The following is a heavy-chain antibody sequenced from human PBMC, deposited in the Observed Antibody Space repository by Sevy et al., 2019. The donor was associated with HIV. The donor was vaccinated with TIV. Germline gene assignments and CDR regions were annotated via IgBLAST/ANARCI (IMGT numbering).Heavy chain of an antibody. D-gene: IGHD3-10*01. J-gene: IGHJ6*03. Sequence: SETLSLTCAVSGYSTSSGYYWGWIRQPPGKGLEGIGSIYHTARTDHNPSLKSRVIISMDTSKNQFSLKRSSVTAADTAVYYCARVVYYNGSGSYYNGNYYYMDVWGKGTTVTVSS. CDR1: GYSTSSGYY. CDR2: IYHTART. V-gene: IGHV4-38-2*01. CDR3: ARVVYYNGSGSYYNGNYYYMDV.